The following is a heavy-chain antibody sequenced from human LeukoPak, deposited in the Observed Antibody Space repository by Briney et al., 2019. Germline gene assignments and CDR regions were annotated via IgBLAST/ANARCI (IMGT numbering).Heavy chain of an antibody. V-gene: IGHV4-61*01. CDR3: ARENIEIAVAGTGAFDI. Sequence: SETLSLTCTVSGGSVSSGSYYRSWIRQPPGKGLEWIGYIYYSGSTNYNPSLKSRVTISVDTSKNQFSLKLSSVTAADTAVYYCARENIEIAVAGTGAFDIWGQGTMVIVSS. D-gene: IGHD6-19*01. J-gene: IGHJ3*02. CDR2: IYYSGST. CDR1: GGSVSSGSYY.